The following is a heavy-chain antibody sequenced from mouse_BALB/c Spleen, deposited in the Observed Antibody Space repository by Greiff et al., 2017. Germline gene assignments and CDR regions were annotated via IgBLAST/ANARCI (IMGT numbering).Heavy chain of an antibody. J-gene: IGHJ1*01. V-gene: IGHV1-69*02. Sequence: QVQLQQPGAELVRPGASVKLSCKASGYTFTSYWINWVKQRPGQGLEWIGNIYPSDSYTNYNQKFKDKATLTVDKSSSTAYMQLSSPTSEDSAVYYCTMGGWYFDVWGAGTTVTVSS. CDR1: GYTFTSYW. CDR3: TMGGWYFDV. CDR2: IYPSDSYT.